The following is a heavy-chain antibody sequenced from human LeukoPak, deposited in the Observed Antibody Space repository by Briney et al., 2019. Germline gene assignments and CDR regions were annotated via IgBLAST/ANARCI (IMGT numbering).Heavy chain of an antibody. Sequence: GGSLRLSCAAPGFTFSSYEMNWVRQAPGKGLEWVSYISSSGSTIYYADSVKGRFTISRDNAKNSPYLQMNSLRAEDTAVYYCAPSLYYYDSSGVDPWGQGTLVTVSS. CDR2: ISSSGSTI. CDR3: APSLYYYDSSGVDP. V-gene: IGHV3-48*03. CDR1: GFTFSSYE. J-gene: IGHJ5*02. D-gene: IGHD3-22*01.